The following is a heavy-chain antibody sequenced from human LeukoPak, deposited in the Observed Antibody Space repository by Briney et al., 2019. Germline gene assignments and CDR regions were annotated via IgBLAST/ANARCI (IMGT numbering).Heavy chain of an antibody. Sequence: PSETLSLTCTVSGGSISSSSYYWGWIRQPPGKGLEWIGSIYYSGSTYYNPSLKSRVTISVDTSKNQFSLKLSSVTAADTAVYYCARHEEASWYFDLWGRGTLVTVSS. CDR3: ARHEEASWYFDL. CDR1: GGSISSSSYY. V-gene: IGHV4-39*01. J-gene: IGHJ2*01. CDR2: IYYSGST.